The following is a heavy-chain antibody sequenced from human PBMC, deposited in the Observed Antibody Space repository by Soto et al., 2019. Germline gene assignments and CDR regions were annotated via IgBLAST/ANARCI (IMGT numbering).Heavy chain of an antibody. D-gene: IGHD3-10*01. CDR2: IVVGSGNT. CDR3: AAVQMVRGYPHYYYYYYGMDV. V-gene: IGHV1-58*01. CDR1: GFPFTSSA. Sequence: ASVKVSCKASGFPFTSSAEQWVRQARGQRLEWIGWIVVGSGNTNYAQKFQERVTITSDMSPSTAYMELSSLRSEDTAVYYCAAVQMVRGYPHYYYYYYGMDVWGQGTTVTVSS. J-gene: IGHJ6*02.